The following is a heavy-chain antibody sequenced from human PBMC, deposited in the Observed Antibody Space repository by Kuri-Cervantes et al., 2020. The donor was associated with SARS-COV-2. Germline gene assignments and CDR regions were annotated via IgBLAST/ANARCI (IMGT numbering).Heavy chain of an antibody. D-gene: IGHD6-19*01. Sequence: SVKVSCKASGGTFSSYAISWVRQAPGQGLEWMGGIIPIFGTANYAQKFQGRVTITADESTSTAYMELSSLRSEDTAVYYCARRGSGWSNWFDSWGQGTLVTVSS. CDR1: GGTFSSYA. V-gene: IGHV1-69*13. J-gene: IGHJ5*01. CDR2: IIPIFGTA. CDR3: ARRGSGWSNWFDS.